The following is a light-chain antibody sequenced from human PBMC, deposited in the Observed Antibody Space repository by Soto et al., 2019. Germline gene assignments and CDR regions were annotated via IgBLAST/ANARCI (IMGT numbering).Light chain of an antibody. J-gene: IGKJ2*01. V-gene: IGKV3-15*01. CDR1: QSVSSN. Sequence: EIVMTQSPATLSVSPGERATLSCRASQSVSSNLAWYQQKPGQAPRLLIYGASTRATGIPARFSGSGSGTEFTLTISSLQSEDFAVYYCQQYGNPPPNAFGQGTKVEI. CDR3: QQYGNPPPNA. CDR2: GAS.